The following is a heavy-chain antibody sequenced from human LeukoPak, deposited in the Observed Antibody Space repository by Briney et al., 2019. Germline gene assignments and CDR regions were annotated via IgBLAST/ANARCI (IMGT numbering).Heavy chain of an antibody. D-gene: IGHD6-13*01. V-gene: IGHV3-23*01. CDR1: GFTFSSYA. CDR2: ISAYGGTT. Sequence: SGGSLRLSCAASGFTFSSYAMSWVRQAPGKGLEWVSAISAYGGTTYYADSVKGRFTISRDNSKNTLYLQMNSLRAEDAAVYYCAKVYLAAGFSSSGYFDYWGQGTLVTVSS. CDR3: AKVYLAAGFSSSGYFDY. J-gene: IGHJ4*02.